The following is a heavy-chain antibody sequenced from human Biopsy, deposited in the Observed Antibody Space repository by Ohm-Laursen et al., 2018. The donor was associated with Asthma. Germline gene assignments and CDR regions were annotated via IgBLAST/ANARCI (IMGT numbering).Heavy chain of an antibody. D-gene: IGHD3-3*01. V-gene: IGHV4-39*01. J-gene: IGHJ6*02. CDR2: ISYGGKT. Sequence: PPGTLSLTCPVSGGSMTPTSHYWDWIRQAPGKGLEWIGYISYGGKTSYNPSLKNRVTISRDTSKNQFSLRLTSVTAADTAVYFCTRRITIFGVVQKDHGMDAWGQGTTVIVSS. CDR1: GGSMTPTSHY. CDR3: TRRITIFGVVQKDHGMDA.